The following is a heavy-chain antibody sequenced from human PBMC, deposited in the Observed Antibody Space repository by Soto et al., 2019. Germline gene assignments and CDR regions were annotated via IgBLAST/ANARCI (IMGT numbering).Heavy chain of an antibody. CDR3: ARLEYCSSTSCYIFDY. D-gene: IGHD2-2*02. CDR2: IYPGDSDT. V-gene: IGHV5-51*01. J-gene: IGHJ4*02. CDR1: GYSFTDYW. Sequence: GESLKISCKGSGYSFTDYWIAWVRQMPGKGLEWMGIIYPGDSDTRYSPSFQGLVTISADKSISTAYLQWSSLKASDTAMYFCARLEYCSSTSCYIFDYWGQGTLVTVSS.